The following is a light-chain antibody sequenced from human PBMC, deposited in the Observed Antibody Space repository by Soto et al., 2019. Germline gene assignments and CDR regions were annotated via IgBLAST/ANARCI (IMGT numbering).Light chain of an antibody. CDR1: SSDVGGYNY. CDR3: LPYAGRPRYV. CDR2: DVS. Sequence: QSALTQPRSVSGSPGQSVTISCTGTSSDVGGYNYVSWYQQHPGKAPKVMIYDVSERPSGVPDRFSGSKSGNTASLTISGLQAEDEADYFCLPYAGRPRYVLGAGTKLTVL. J-gene: IGLJ1*01. V-gene: IGLV2-11*01.